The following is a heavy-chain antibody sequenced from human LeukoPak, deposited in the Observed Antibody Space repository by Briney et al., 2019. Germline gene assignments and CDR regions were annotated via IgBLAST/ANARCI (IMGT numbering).Heavy chain of an antibody. V-gene: IGHV3-30-3*01. CDR1: GFTFSSYA. Sequence: PGGSLRLSCAASGFTFSSYAMHWVRQAPGKGLEWVAVISYDGSNKYYADSVKGRFTISRDNSKNTLYLQMNSLRAEDTAVYYCASEYYDFWSGYSENWFDPWGQGTLVTVSS. J-gene: IGHJ5*02. CDR2: ISYDGSNK. D-gene: IGHD3-3*01. CDR3: ASEYYDFWSGYSENWFDP.